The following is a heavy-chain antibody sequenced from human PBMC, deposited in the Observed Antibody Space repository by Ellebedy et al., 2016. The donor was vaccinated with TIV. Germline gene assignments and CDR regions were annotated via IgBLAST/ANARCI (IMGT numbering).Heavy chain of an antibody. CDR1: GFTFSTYT. V-gene: IGHV3-48*02. CDR2: ITRASSTV. J-gene: IGHJ3*02. Sequence: GESLKISCAASGFTFSTYTMNWVRQAPGKGLEWIASITRASSTVFYADPVKGRFTVSRDNARNSLYLQMNGLRDEDTAVYYCVRDGGYNSRRDAFDIWGQGTTVTVSS. CDR3: VRDGGYNSRRDAFDI. D-gene: IGHD5-18*01.